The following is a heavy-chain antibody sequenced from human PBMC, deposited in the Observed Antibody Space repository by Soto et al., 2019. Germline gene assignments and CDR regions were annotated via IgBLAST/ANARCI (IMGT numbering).Heavy chain of an antibody. CDR3: ARPYGSSYVMDV. CDR1: GYRFTIYC. CDR2: IYPDDSET. J-gene: IGHJ6*02. Sequence: SGESLKISCNGSGYRFTIYCIGLVLQMPGKGLDWMGIIYPDDSETRYSPSFQGQVTISADKSISTAYLQWSSLKASDTAMYYCARPYGSSYVMDVWGQGTTVTVS. V-gene: IGHV5-51*01. D-gene: IGHD6-6*01.